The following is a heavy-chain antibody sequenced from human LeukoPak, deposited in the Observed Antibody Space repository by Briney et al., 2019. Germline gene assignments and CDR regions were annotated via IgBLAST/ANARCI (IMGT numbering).Heavy chain of an antibody. V-gene: IGHV1-69*04. CDR1: GGTFISYA. CDR3: ARDLTTVTTSNFDY. D-gene: IGHD4-11*01. CDR2: IIPILGIA. Sequence: ASVKVSCKASGGTFISYAISWVRRAPGQGLEWMGRIIPILGIANYAQKFQGRVTITADKSTSTAYMELSSLRSEDTAVYYCARDLTTVTTSNFDYWGQGTLVTVSS. J-gene: IGHJ4*02.